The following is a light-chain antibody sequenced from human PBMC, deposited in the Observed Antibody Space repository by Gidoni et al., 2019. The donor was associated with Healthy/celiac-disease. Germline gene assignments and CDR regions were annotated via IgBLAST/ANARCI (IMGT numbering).Light chain of an antibody. CDR1: SSDVGGYNY. CDR2: DVS. Sequence: QHALTQPASVSGSPGQSITISCTGTSSDVGGYNYVSWCQQHPGKAPKLMIYDVSNRPSGVSNRFSGSKSGNTASLTISGLQAEDEADYYCSSYTSSSWVFGGGTKLTVL. V-gene: IGLV2-14*03. J-gene: IGLJ3*02. CDR3: SSYTSSSWV.